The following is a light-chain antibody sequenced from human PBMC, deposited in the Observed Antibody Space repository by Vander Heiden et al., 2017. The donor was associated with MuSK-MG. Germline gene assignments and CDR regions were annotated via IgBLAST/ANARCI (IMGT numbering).Light chain of an antibody. CDR3: QSYDSSRSSVV. CDR2: DNN. J-gene: IGLJ2*01. CDR1: SSNTEPDSD. V-gene: IGLV1-40*01. Sequence: QSVLTQPPSVSGAPGPRVTIPCTWTSSNTEPDSDLHWHQVVRGTAPKLLIFDNNSRPAGVPDRFSGSKSGASASLAIAGLQAEDEADYYCQSYDSSRSSVVFGGGTKLTVL.